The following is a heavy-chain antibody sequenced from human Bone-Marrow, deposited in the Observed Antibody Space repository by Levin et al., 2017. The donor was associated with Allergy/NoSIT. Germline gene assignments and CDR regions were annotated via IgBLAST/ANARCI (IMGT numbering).Heavy chain of an antibody. D-gene: IGHD2/OR15-2a*01. CDR3: ARDSRVTFYDC. Sequence: SGGSLRLSCVASGFSFGAYGVHWVRQAPGKGLEWVAVISDDGSMQYYTDSVKGRFTISRDNSKDTLYLQMNGLTTEDTAVYYCARDSRVTFYDCWGQGTLVSVSS. V-gene: IGHV3-30-3*01. J-gene: IGHJ4*02. CDR1: GFSFGAYG. CDR2: ISDDGSMQ.